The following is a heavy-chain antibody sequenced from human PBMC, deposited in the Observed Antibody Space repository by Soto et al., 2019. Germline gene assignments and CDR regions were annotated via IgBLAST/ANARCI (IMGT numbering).Heavy chain of an antibody. CDR1: GGSFSGYY. D-gene: IGHD2-2*01. V-gene: IGHV4-34*01. CDR3: ARGLSASSSKSVDY. J-gene: IGHJ4*02. CDR2: INHSGST. Sequence: QVQLQQWGAGLLKPSETLSLTCAVYGGSFSGYYWSWIRQPPGKGLEWIGEINHSGSTNYNPSLKSRVTISVDTSKNQFSLKLSSVTAADTAVYYCARGLSASSSKSVDYWGQGTLVTVSS.